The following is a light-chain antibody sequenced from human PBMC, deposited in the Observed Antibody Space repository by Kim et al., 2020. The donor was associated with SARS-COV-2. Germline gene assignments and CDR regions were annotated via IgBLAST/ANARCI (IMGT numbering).Light chain of an antibody. J-gene: IGKJ1*01. CDR2: KVS. CDR1: QSLVYSDGNSY. V-gene: IGKV2-30*01. CDR3: MQGTHWLPT. Sequence: PASISCRSSQSLVYSDGNSYWTWFHQRPGQSPRRLVYKVSSRDSGVPDRFSGSGSGTDFSLKISRVEAEDVGIYYCMQGTHWLPTFGQGTKVDIK.